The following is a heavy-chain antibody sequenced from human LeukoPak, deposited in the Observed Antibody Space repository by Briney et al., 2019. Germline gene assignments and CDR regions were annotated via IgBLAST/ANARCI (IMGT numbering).Heavy chain of an antibody. CDR2: IYTSGST. CDR1: GGSISSYY. J-gene: IGHJ1*01. Sequence: SETLSLTCTVSGGSISSYYWSWIRQPAGKGLEWIGRIYTSGSTSYNPSLKGRVTMSVDTSKNQFSLKLSSVTAADTAVYYCARESYSSGWFPIEYFQHWGQGTLVTVSS. V-gene: IGHV4-4*07. CDR3: ARESYSSGWFPIEYFQH. D-gene: IGHD6-19*01.